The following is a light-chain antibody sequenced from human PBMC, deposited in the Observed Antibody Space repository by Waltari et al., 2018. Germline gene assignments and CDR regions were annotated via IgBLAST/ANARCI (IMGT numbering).Light chain of an antibody. CDR2: AAS. V-gene: IGKV1-39*01. CDR3: QQSDDTPYT. CDR1: QNINSF. Sequence: DIQMTQSPSSLPASVGDRVTVTCRASQNINSFLNWYQQIPGKPPKLLIFAASRLQRGVPSRFSGSGSGTDFTLTISSLQPEDFATYYCQQSDDTPYTFGQGTKLQIK. J-gene: IGKJ2*01.